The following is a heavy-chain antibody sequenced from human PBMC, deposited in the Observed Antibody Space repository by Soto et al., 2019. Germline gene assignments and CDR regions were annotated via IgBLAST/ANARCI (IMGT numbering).Heavy chain of an antibody. CDR3: ARPKVVGYSSSWYREWPHGMDV. V-gene: IGHV5-51*01. D-gene: IGHD6-13*01. J-gene: IGHJ6*02. Sequence: GESLKISCKGSGSSFTSYWIGWVRQMPGKGLEWMGIIYPGDSDTRYSPSFQGQVTISAGKSISTAYLQWSSLKASDTAMYYCARPKVVGYSSSWYREWPHGMDVWGQGTTVTVSS. CDR2: IYPGDSDT. CDR1: GSSFTSYW.